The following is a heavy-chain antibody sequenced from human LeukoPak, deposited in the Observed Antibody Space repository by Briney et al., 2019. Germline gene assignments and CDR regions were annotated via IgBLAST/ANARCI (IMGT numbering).Heavy chain of an antibody. CDR2: IYHSGST. V-gene: IGHV4-30-2*01. CDR1: GGSISSGGYY. J-gene: IGHJ6*03. CDR3: ARAPYSNYVYYYYYYMDV. D-gene: IGHD4-11*01. Sequence: PSETLSLTCTVSGGSISSGGYYWSWIRQPPGKGLGWIGYIYHSGSTYYNPSLKSRVTISVDRSKNQFSLKLSSVTAADTAVYYCARAPYSNYVYYYYYYMDVWGKGTTVTVSS.